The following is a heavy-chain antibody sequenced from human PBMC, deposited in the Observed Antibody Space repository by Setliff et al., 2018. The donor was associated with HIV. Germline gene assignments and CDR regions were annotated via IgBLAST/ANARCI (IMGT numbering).Heavy chain of an antibody. D-gene: IGHD3-3*01. V-gene: IGHV1-24*01. Sequence: ASVKVSCKVSGYTLTEVSIHWVRKAPGKGLERVGGFDPEDDETVYAQKFQGRVTMTEDTSTDTAYMELSSLRSEDTAVYYCARGGGGDYNFWSGYYTGGGYYYMDVWGKGTTVTVSS. CDR3: ARGGGGDYNFWSGYYTGGGYYYMDV. CDR2: FDPEDDET. CDR1: GYTLTEVS. J-gene: IGHJ6*03.